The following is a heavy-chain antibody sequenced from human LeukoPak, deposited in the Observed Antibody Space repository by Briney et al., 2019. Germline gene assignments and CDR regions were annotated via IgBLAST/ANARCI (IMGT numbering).Heavy chain of an antibody. D-gene: IGHD3-22*01. V-gene: IGHV1-69*05. CDR2: IIPIFGTA. CDR3: LVRDSRDSFVGYYYDSSGYYYFDY. CDR1: GGTFSSYA. J-gene: IGHJ4*02. Sequence: ASVKVSCKASGGTFSSYAISWVRQAPGQGLEWMGGIIPIFGTANYAQKFQGRVTMTRDTSTSTVYMELSSLRSEDTAVYYCLVRDSRDSFVGYYYDSSGYYYFDYWGQGTLVTVSS.